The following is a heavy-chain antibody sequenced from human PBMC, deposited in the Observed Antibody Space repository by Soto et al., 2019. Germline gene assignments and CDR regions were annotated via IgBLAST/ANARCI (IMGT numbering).Heavy chain of an antibody. J-gene: IGHJ4*02. Sequence: GGSLRLSCAASGFTFSSYAMSWVRQAPGKGLEWVSAISGSGGSTYYADSVKGRFTISRDNSKNTLYLQMSSLRAEDTAVYYCAKSLSDYDFWSGYPNFDYWGQGTLVTVSS. D-gene: IGHD3-3*01. V-gene: IGHV3-23*01. CDR3: AKSLSDYDFWSGYPNFDY. CDR1: GFTFSSYA. CDR2: ISGSGGST.